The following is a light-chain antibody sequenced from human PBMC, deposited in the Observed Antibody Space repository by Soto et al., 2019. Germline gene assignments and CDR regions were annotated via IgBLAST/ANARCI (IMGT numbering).Light chain of an antibody. CDR3: SSYTSSSTSVV. J-gene: IGLJ2*01. CDR2: DVS. CDR1: SSDVGGYNY. Sequence: QSALTQPASVSGSPGQSITISCTGTSSDVGGYNYVSWYQQHPGKAPKLMIYDVSNRPSGVSNRFSGSKSGNTASLTISGIQAEDGADYSCSSYTSSSTSVVFGGGTKLTVL. V-gene: IGLV2-14*01.